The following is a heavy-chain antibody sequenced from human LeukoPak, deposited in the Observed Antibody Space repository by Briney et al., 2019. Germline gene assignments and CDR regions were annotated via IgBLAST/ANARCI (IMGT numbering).Heavy chain of an antibody. CDR2: IYYSGST. V-gene: IGHV4-59*08. CDR1: GGSISSYY. D-gene: IGHD3-10*01. J-gene: IGHJ4*02. CDR3: ARTLAGVRGAYYYFDY. Sequence: PSETLSLTCTVSGGSISSYYWSWIRQPPGKGLEWIGCIYYSGSTNYNPSLKSRVTISVDTSKNQFSLKLSSVTAADTAVYYCARTLAGVRGAYYYFDYWGQGTLVTVSS.